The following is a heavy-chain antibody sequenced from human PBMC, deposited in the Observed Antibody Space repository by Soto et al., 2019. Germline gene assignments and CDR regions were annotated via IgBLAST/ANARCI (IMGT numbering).Heavy chain of an antibody. CDR2: VYHGGST. CDR3: ARDVYYYDSSGPPGFWDY. Sequence: SETLSLTCTVSGGSVSSGSYYWSWIRQPPGKGLEWIGYVYHGGSTNYNPSLKSRVSISVDTSKNQFSLKLSSVTAVDTAVYYCARDVYYYDSSGPPGFWDYWGQGTLVTVPQ. J-gene: IGHJ4*02. CDR1: GGSVSSGSYY. D-gene: IGHD3-22*01. V-gene: IGHV4-61*01.